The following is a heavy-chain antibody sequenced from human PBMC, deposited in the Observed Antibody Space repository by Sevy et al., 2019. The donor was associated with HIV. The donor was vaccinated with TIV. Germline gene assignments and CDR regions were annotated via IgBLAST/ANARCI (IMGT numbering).Heavy chain of an antibody. D-gene: IGHD6-19*01. J-gene: IGHJ4*02. V-gene: IGHV1-69*01. CDR3: ARGGGNGWYYFDY. CDR1: GGTFSSYG. Sequence: KISCKASGGTFSSYGISWVRQAPGQGLEWMGGIIPILGTVNYAQKFQGRVTITADESTKTAYMELSSLRSEDTAVYYWARGGGNGWYYFDYWGQETLVTVSS. CDR2: IIPILGTV.